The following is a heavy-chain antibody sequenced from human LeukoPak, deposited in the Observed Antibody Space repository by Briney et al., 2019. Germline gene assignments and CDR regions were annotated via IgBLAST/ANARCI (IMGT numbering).Heavy chain of an antibody. V-gene: IGHV4-61*01. CDR1: GGSVSSGPYY. J-gene: IGHJ4*02. D-gene: IGHD1-26*01. CDR3: ARIKGKTSGSYYFDN. Sequence: SETLSLTCTVSGGSVSSGPYYWSWIRQPPGKGLEWIGCIYYSGSTIYNPSLKSRVTISVDTSKNQFSLKLSSVTAADTAVYYCARIKGKTSGSYYFDNWGQGTLVTVSS. CDR2: IYYSGST.